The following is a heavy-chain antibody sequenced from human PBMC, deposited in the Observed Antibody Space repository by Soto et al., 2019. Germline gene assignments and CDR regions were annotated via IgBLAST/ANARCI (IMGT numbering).Heavy chain of an antibody. Sequence: ASVKVSCKASGYTFTSYYMHWVRQAPGQGLEWMGIINPSGGSTSYAQKFQGRVTMTRDTSTSTVYMELSSLRSEDTAVYYCARDFPYCSGGSCRGYYYYVMDVWGPGTRVTVSS. J-gene: IGHJ6*02. CDR3: ARDFPYCSGGSCRGYYYYVMDV. CDR2: INPSGGST. V-gene: IGHV1-46*01. CDR1: GYTFTSYY. D-gene: IGHD2-15*01.